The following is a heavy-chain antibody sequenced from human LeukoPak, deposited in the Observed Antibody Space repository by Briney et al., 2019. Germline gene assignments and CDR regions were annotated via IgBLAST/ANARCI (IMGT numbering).Heavy chain of an antibody. J-gene: IGHJ5*02. Sequence: ASVKVSCKASGYTFTSYDINWVRQATGQGLEWMGWMNPNNGNTGYAQKFQGRVTMTRNTSISTAYMELSSLRSEDTAVYYCARGVGYSYYDFWSGYPYWFDPWGQGTLVTVSS. V-gene: IGHV1-8*01. CDR1: GYTFTSYD. CDR3: ARGVGYSYYDFWSGYPYWFDP. D-gene: IGHD3-3*01. CDR2: MNPNNGNT.